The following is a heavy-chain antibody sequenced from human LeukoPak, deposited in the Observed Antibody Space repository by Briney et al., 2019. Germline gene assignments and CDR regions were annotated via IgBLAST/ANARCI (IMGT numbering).Heavy chain of an antibody. CDR3: ARANNRFITIFGLVKASGFDP. CDR2: IFAGDSAT. V-gene: IGHV5-51*01. Sequence: GQSLTTFCIGSGYCFTSYWLGWVRHMAEEGLGWMWIIFAGDSATRSSPSLPRSLTISADTSIRPAYLQSSSLKASDPAIHYRARANNRFITIFGLVKASGFDPWGQGTLVTVSS. J-gene: IGHJ5*02. CDR1: GYCFTSYW. D-gene: IGHD3-3*01.